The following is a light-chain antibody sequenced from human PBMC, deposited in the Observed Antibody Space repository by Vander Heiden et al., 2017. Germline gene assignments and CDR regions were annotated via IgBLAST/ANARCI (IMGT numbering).Light chain of an antibody. CDR2: AAS. V-gene: IGKV1-39*01. J-gene: IGKJ2*01. CDR3: HQRYRTALPT. CDR1: QSISSY. Sequence: DIVMTQSPASLSASVGDRATLTCRASQSISSYLNWYQQKPGKAPKLLIYAASSLQSGVTSRFSGSGCWTDFSLTISSRLPEDFAPYYCHQRYRTALPTFGQGTKVEIK.